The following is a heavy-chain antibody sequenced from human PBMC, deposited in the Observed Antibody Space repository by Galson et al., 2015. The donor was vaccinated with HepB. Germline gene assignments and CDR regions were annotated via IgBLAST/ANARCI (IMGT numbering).Heavy chain of an antibody. CDR1: GYTFTGYY. V-gene: IGHV1-8*02. CDR2: MNPNSGNT. D-gene: IGHD7-27*01. CDR3: ASGSAGDWGY. Sequence: SVKVSCKASGYTFTGYYMHWVRQATGQGLEWMGWMNPNSGNTGYAQKFQGRVTMTRNTSISTAYMELSSLRSEDTAVYYCASGSAGDWGYWGQGTLVTVSS. J-gene: IGHJ4*02.